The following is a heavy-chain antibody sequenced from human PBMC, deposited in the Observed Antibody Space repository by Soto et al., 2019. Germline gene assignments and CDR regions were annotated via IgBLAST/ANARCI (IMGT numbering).Heavy chain of an antibody. V-gene: IGHV5-51*01. Sequence: GESLKISCKGPGHLFNNHWIGWVRQTPGKGLEWMGLIFTRDSETKTSPSFQGHVSFSVDNSINTVYLQWTSLKTTDTGIYFCARGYFDSGHSYDLWGQGTLVTVSS. CDR2: IFTRDSET. D-gene: IGHD3-10*01. J-gene: IGHJ5*02. CDR1: GHLFNNHW. CDR3: ARGYFDSGHSYDL.